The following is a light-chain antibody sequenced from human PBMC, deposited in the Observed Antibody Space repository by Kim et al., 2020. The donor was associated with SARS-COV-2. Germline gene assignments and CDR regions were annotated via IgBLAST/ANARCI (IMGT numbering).Light chain of an antibody. V-gene: IGKV1-12*01. CDR1: QGIGTG. J-gene: IGKJ4*01. CDR3: QQANIFPLT. Sequence: DIQMTQSPSSVYASVGDRVTITCRASQGIGTGLGWYQQAPGKAPKLLIYAASTLQTGVPSRFSGGGSGSDFTLTISSLQPEDFATYYCQQANIFPLTFGGGTKVEIK. CDR2: AAS.